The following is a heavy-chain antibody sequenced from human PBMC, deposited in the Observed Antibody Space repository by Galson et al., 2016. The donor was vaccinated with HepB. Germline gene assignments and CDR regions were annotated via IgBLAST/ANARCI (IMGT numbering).Heavy chain of an antibody. CDR1: RFTFSSYG. D-gene: IGHD2-2*01. V-gene: IGHV3-30*18. CDR2: ISFDGSNN. J-gene: IGHJ6*04. CDR3: AKDPYLGYCSSTSYSYAMDV. Sequence: SLRLSCAASRFTFSSYGMHWVRQAPGKGLEWVALISFDGSNNYYADSVKGRFTISRDNSENTLFLQMSSLRAEDTAVYYCAKDPYLGYCSSTSYSYAMDVWGEGTTVTVAS.